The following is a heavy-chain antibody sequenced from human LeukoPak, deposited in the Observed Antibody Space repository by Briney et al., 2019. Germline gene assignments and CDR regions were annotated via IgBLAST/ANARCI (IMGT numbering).Heavy chain of an antibody. D-gene: IGHD2-2*02. CDR1: GYSTSSGYY. V-gene: IGHV4-38-2*01. CDR2: IYYSGST. J-gene: IGHJ5*02. Sequence: SETLSLTCAVSGYSTSSGYYWGWIRQPPGKGLEWIGRIYYSGSTYYNPSLKSRVTISVDTSKNQFSLKLSSVTAADTAVYYCARHVIVVVPAAIPYNWFDPWGQGTLVTASS. CDR3: ARHVIVVVPAAIPYNWFDP.